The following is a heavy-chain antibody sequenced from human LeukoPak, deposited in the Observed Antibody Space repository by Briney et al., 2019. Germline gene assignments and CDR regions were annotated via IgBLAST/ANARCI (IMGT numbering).Heavy chain of an antibody. J-gene: IGHJ5*02. CDR2: ISSSGVYI. V-gene: IGHV3-21*01. D-gene: IGHD2-2*02. CDR1: GFTFSDYR. Sequence: GGSLRLSCAASGFTFSDYRMNWVRQAPGKGLEWVSSISSSGVYIFYADSLKGRFTIPRDNVKNSLYLQMDSLRAEDTAVYYCARSLGYCSSTDCYNNWFDPWGQGTLVTVSS. CDR3: ARSLGYCSSTDCYNNWFDP.